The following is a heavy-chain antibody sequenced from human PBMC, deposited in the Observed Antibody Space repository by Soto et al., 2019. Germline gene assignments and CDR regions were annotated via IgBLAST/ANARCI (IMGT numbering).Heavy chain of an antibody. V-gene: IGHV3-30*18. D-gene: IGHD3-16*01. CDR1: GFTFSSYD. CDR3: AKQGWASDYDFDY. CDR2: ISNDGGNE. Sequence: GGSLRLSCAASGFTFSSYDMHWVRQAPGKGLEWVALISNDGGNEFYAESVKGRFTISRDKSKNTLYLQMNSLRVEDTAVYYCAKQGWASDYDFDYWGQGTLVTVSS. J-gene: IGHJ4*02.